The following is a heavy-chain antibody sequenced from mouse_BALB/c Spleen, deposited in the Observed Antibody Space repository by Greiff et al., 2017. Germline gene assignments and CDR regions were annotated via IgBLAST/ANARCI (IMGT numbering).Heavy chain of an antibody. V-gene: IGHV5-17*02. D-gene: IGHD1-1*02. CDR2: ISSGRSTI. CDR3: ARGGYSAMDY. J-gene: IGHJ4*01. CDR1: GFTFSSFG. Sequence: EVMLVESGGGLVQPGGSRKLSCAASGFTFSSFGMHWVRQAPEKGLEWVAYISSGRSTIYYADTVKGRFTISRDNHKNTLYLQMTSLRSEDTAMYYCARGGYSAMDYWGQGTSVTVSA.